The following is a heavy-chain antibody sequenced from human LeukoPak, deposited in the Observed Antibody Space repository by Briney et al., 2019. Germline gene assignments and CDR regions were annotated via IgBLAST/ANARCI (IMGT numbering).Heavy chain of an antibody. D-gene: IGHD1-26*01. CDR1: GYTFTSYG. Sequence: ASVKVFCKASGYTFTSYGISWVRQAPGQGLEWMGWISAYNGNTKYAEKFQGRVTMTTDTSTSTAYMELRSLRSDDTAVYHCARDPKWEGWNTEGRVMDVWGQGTTVTVSS. J-gene: IGHJ6*02. V-gene: IGHV1-18*01. CDR2: ISAYNGNT. CDR3: ARDPKWEGWNTEGRVMDV.